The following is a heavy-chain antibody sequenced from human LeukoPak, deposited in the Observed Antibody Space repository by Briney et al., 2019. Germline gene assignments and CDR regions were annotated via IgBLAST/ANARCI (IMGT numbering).Heavy chain of an antibody. D-gene: IGHD2-15*01. CDR2: ISGSGGST. V-gene: IGHV3-23*01. CDR1: GFTFSSYA. J-gene: IGHJ5*02. CDR3: AKGSPFRYCSGGSCYPDP. Sequence: GGSLRLSCAASGFTFSSYAMSWVRQAPGKGLEWVSAISGSGGSTYYADSVKGRFTISRDNSKSTLYLQMNSLRAEDTAVYYCAKGSPFRYCSGGSCYPDPWGQGTLVTVSS.